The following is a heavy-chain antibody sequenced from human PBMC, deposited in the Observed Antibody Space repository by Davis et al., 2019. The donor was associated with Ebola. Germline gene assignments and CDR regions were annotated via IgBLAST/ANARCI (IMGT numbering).Heavy chain of an antibody. CDR2: IYPGDSDT. CDR3: ARFGGSTPLDN. CDR1: GSSFTSYW. D-gene: IGHD3-10*01. Sequence: GESLKISCKDSGSSFTSYWIGWVRQMPGKGLECMGIIYPGDSDTRYNPSFQGQVTISVDKSISTAYPQWGSLKASDTAMYYCARFGGSTPLDNWGQGTLVTVSS. V-gene: IGHV5-51*01. J-gene: IGHJ4*02.